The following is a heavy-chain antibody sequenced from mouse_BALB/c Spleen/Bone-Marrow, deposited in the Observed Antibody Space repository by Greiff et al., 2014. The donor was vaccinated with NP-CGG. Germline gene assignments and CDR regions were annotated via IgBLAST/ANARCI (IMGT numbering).Heavy chain of an antibody. Sequence: VHLVESGAELVRPGSSVKISCKASGYAFSSYWMNWVKQGPGQGLEWIGQIYPGDGNTNYNGKFKGKATLTADKSSSTAYMQLSSLTSEDSAVYFCARVRNWADYWGQGTTLTVSS. D-gene: IGHD4-1*01. CDR1: GYAFSSYW. CDR2: IYPGDGNT. CDR3: ARVRNWADY. J-gene: IGHJ2*01. V-gene: IGHV1-80*01.